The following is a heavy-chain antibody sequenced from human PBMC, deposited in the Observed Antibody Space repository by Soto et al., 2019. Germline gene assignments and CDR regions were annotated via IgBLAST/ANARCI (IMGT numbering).Heavy chain of an antibody. CDR1: GGTYSSYA. V-gene: IGHV1-69*01. D-gene: IGHD5-12*01. J-gene: IGHJ6*02. CDR2: LIPIFGTA. CDR3: ASGGGDGYNIGGYYYYYDMDV. Sequence: QVQLVQSGAEVKKPRSSVKVSCKASGGTYSSYAISWVRQAPGQGLEWLGGLIPIFGTANYAQKFQGRVRITEDESTSTAYMELSSLRAEDAAVYYCASGGGDGYNIGGYYYYYDMDVWGQGPTVTVSS.